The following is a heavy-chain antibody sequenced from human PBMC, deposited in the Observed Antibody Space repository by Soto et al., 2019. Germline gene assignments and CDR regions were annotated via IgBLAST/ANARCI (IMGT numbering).Heavy chain of an antibody. D-gene: IGHD4-17*01. V-gene: IGHV3-23*01. CDR2: ISGNGDHT. CDR3: AKRSTGTTYDGGSPRTFAF. Sequence: GGSLRLSCAASGFSFSNYAMSWVRQAPGKGLEWISAISGNGDHTVYADSVKGRFTISRDNSKNTLFLQMNSLRAEDTAKYYCAKRSTGTTYDGGSPRTFAFWGQGTLVTVSS. CDR1: GFSFSNYA. J-gene: IGHJ4*02.